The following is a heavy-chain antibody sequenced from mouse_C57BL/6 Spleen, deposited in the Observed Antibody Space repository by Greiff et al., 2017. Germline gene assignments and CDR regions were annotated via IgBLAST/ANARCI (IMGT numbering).Heavy chain of an antibody. V-gene: IGHV1-5*01. CDR1: GYTFTSYW. CDR3: TRIYYYGHYYAMDY. Sequence: VQLQQSGTVLARPGASVKMSCKTSGYTFTSYWMHWVKQRPGQGPEWIGAIYPGNSDTSYNQKFKGKAKLTAVTSASTAYMELSSLTNEDSAVYYCTRIYYYGHYYAMDYWGQGTSVTVSS. CDR2: IYPGNSDT. D-gene: IGHD1-1*01. J-gene: IGHJ4*01.